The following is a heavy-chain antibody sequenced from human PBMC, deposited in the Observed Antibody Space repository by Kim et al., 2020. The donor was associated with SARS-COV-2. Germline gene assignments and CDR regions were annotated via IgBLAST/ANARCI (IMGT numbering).Heavy chain of an antibody. Sequence: CYADAVKGRFTISRDNSKNTLYLQMNSLRAEDTAVYYCAEDRGLGGPFDYWGQGTLVTVSS. CDR3: AEDRGLGGPFDY. D-gene: IGHD2-15*01. V-gene: IGHV3-23*01. J-gene: IGHJ4*02.